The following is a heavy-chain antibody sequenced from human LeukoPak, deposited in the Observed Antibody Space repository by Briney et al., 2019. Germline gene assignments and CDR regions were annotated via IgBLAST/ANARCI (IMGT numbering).Heavy chain of an antibody. CDR3: ASDEREVDSRASDAFDI. V-gene: IGHV1-8*01. CDR2: MNPNSGNT. CDR1: GYTFTSYD. Sequence: ASVKVSCKASGYTFTSYDINWVRQATGQGLEWMGWMNPNSGNTGYAQKFQGRVTMTRNTSISTAYMELSSLRSEDTAVYYCASDEREVDSRASDAFDIWGQGTMVTVPS. J-gene: IGHJ3*02. D-gene: IGHD3-22*01.